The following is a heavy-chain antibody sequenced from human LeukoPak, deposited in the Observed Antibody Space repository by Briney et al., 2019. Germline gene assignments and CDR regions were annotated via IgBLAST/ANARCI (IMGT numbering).Heavy chain of an antibody. Sequence: SVKVSCKASGGTFSSYAISWVRQAPGQGLEWMGGIIPIFGTANYAQKLQGRVTMTTDTSTSTAYMELRSLRSDDTAVYYCASPKAGMDVWGQGTTVTVSS. CDR1: GGTFSSYA. J-gene: IGHJ6*02. CDR3: ASPKAGMDV. V-gene: IGHV1-69*05. CDR2: IIPIFGTA.